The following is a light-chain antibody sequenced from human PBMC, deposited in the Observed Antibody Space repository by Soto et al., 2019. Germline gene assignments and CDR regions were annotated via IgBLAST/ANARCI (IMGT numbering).Light chain of an antibody. CDR3: LQDYTDPWT. V-gene: IGKV1-5*01. CDR1: QTISSW. CDR2: GAS. J-gene: IGKJ1*01. Sequence: IQMTQSPSTLSGSVGDRVSVTCRASQTISSWLAWYQQQPGKAPKLLIFGASNLQAGVPVRFSASGSGTNFTLTISNLQTEDFASYYCLQDYTDPWTFGQGIQVE.